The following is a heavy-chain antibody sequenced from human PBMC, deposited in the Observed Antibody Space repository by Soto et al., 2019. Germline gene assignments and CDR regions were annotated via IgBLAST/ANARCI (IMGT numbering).Heavy chain of an antibody. J-gene: IGHJ4*02. CDR2: ISSSSSYI. D-gene: IGHD6-13*01. CDR3: ARGGRYSSSWMTDQNPFDY. Sequence: GGSLRLSCAASGFTFSSYSMNWVRQAPGKGLEWVSSISSSSSYIYYADSVKGRFTISRDNAKNSLYLQMNSLRAEDTAVYYCARGGRYSSSWMTDQNPFDYWGQGTLVTVSS. V-gene: IGHV3-21*01. CDR1: GFTFSSYS.